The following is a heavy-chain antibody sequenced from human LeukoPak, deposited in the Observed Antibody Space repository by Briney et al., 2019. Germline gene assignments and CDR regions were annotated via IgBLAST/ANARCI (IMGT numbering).Heavy chain of an antibody. V-gene: IGHV4-4*07. D-gene: IGHD3/OR15-3a*01. CDR3: ARQTGSGLFILP. CDR1: GGSISSYY. CDR2: IYTSGNT. Sequence: SETLSLTCTVSGGSISSYYWSWIRQPAGKGLEWIGRIYTSGNTYYNASLKSQVSISIDTSKNQFSLRLTSVTAADTAVYYCARQTGSGLFILPGGQGTLVTVSS. J-gene: IGHJ4*02.